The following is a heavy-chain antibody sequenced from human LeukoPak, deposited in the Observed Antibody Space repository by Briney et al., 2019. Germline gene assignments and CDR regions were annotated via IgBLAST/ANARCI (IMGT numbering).Heavy chain of an antibody. J-gene: IGHJ4*02. D-gene: IGHD5-24*01. Sequence: SVKVSCKASGGTFSSYAISWVRQAPGQGLEWMGRIIPILGIASYAQKFQGRVTITADKSTSTAYMELSSLRSEDTAVYYCASRRRDGYNFQGQGIDYWGQGTLVTVSS. V-gene: IGHV1-69*04. CDR3: ASRRRDGYNFQGQGIDY. CDR1: GGTFSSYA. CDR2: IIPILGIA.